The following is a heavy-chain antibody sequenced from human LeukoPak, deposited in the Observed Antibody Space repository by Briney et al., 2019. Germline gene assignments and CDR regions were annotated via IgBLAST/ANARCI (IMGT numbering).Heavy chain of an antibody. J-gene: IGHJ4*02. CDR3: ARDLGRSGWYGYLFDY. Sequence: ASVKVSCTAFGYTFTTFGISWVRQAPGQGLEWMGWISAYNGNTHYAQKFQGRVTMTTDTSTSTASMELRTLRSDDTAVYYCARDLGRSGWYGYLFDYWGQGTLVTVSS. D-gene: IGHD6-19*01. CDR1: GYTFTTFG. CDR2: ISAYNGNT. V-gene: IGHV1-18*01.